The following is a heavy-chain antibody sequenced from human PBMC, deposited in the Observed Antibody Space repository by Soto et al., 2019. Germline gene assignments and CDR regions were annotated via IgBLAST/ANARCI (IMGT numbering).Heavy chain of an antibody. V-gene: IGHV3-66*04. CDR1: GFTVSSNY. CDR3: ARLRSYDYGDYEGAFDI. Sequence: GGSLRLSCAASGFTVSSNYMSWVRQAPGKGLEWVSVIYSGGSTYYADSVKGRFTISRDNSKNTLYLQMNSLRAEDTAVYYCARLRSYDYGDYEGAFDIWGQGTMVT. CDR2: IYSGGST. D-gene: IGHD4-17*01. J-gene: IGHJ3*02.